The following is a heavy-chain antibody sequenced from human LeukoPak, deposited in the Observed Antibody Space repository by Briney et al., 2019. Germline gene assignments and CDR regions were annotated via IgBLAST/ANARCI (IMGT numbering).Heavy chain of an antibody. CDR1: GGSISSSSYY. CDR3: PYSNTANWYFDL. Sequence: PSETLSLTCTVSGGSISSSSYYWGWIRQPPGKGLEWIGSIYYSGSTYYNPSLKSRVTISVDTSKNQFSLKLSSVTAADTAVYYCPYSNTANWYFDLWGRGTLVTVSS. CDR2: IYYSGST. V-gene: IGHV4-39*07. J-gene: IGHJ2*01. D-gene: IGHD6-13*01.